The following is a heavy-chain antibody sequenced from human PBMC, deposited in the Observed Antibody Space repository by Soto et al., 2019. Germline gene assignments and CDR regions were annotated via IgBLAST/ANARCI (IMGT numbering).Heavy chain of an antibody. J-gene: IGHJ5*02. CDR2: ISGSGGST. CDR3: AKVPGVVPAASGWFDP. V-gene: IGHV3-23*01. Sequence: GGSLRLSCAASGFTFSSYAMSWVRQAPGKGLEWVSAISGSGGSTYYADSVKGRFTISRDNSKNTLYLQMNSLRAEDTAVYYGAKVPGVVPAASGWFDPWGQGTLVTVSS. CDR1: GFTFSSYA. D-gene: IGHD2-2*01.